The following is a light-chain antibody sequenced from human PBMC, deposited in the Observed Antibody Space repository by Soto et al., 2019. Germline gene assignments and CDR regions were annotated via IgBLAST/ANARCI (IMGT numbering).Light chain of an antibody. CDR2: DAS. CDR1: EGISRW. J-gene: IGKJ1*01. Sequence: DVQMTQSPSTLSAALVDRFTITCRASEGISRWLAWYQQRPGKAPKLLIYDASTLHSGVSSRFSGSGSGTEFTLTISSLQPDDSATYYCQQYTTYWTFGQGTKVDIK. V-gene: IGKV1-5*01. CDR3: QQYTTYWT.